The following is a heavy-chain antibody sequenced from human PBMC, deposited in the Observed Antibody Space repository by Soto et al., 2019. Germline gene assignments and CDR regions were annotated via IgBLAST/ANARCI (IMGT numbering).Heavy chain of an antibody. J-gene: IGHJ4*02. V-gene: IGHV3-7*04. CDR3: AGGTGWLVTD. CDR2: IKQDGSEK. Sequence: GGSLRLSCAASGFTFSSYWMNWVRQAPGKGLEWVANIKQDGSEKLYVDSVKGRFTISRDNAKNSLYPQMNSLRAEDTAVYYCAGGTGWLVTDWGQGTLVTVSS. CDR1: GFTFSSYW. D-gene: IGHD6-19*01.